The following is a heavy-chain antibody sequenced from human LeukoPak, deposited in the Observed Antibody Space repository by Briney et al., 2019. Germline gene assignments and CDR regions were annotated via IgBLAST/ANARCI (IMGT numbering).Heavy chain of an antibody. V-gene: IGHV3-21*01. Sequence: QPGGSLRLSCAASGFTFSSYSMNWVRQAPGKGLEWVSSISSSSSYIYYADSVKGRFTISRDNAKNSLYLQMNSLRAEDTAVYYCARNTIKQQLKGGGAFDIWGQGTMVTVSS. D-gene: IGHD6-13*01. CDR2: ISSSSSYI. CDR1: GFTFSSYS. J-gene: IGHJ3*02. CDR3: ARNTIKQQLKGGGAFDI.